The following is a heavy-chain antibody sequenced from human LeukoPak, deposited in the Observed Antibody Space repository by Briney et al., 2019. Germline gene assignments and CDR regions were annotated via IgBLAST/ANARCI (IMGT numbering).Heavy chain of an antibody. CDR2: IYYSGST. V-gene: IGHV4-30-4*01. J-gene: IGHJ4*02. CDR3: ARRYYDILTGYYSFDY. Sequence: PSQTLSLTCTVSGGSISSGDYYWSWLRQPPGKGLEWIGYIYYSGSTYYNPSLKSRVTISVDTSKNQFSLKLSSVTAADTAVYYCARRYYDILTGYYSFDYWGQGTLVTVSS. CDR1: GGSISSGDYY. D-gene: IGHD3-9*01.